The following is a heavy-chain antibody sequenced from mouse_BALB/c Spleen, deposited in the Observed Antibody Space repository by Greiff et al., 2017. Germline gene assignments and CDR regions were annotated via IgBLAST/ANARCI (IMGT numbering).Heavy chain of an antibody. CDR2: IYPGDGDT. J-gene: IGHJ3*01. CDR1: GYAFSSSW. V-gene: IGHV1-82*01. D-gene: IGHD2-4*01. Sequence: QVQLQQSGPELVKPGASVKISCKASGYAFSSSWMNWVKQRPGQGLEWIGRIYPGDGDTNYNGKFKGKATLTADKSSSTAYMQLSSLTSVDSAVYFCARGGYVITTGAWFAYWGQGTLVTVSA. CDR3: ARGGYVITTGAWFAY.